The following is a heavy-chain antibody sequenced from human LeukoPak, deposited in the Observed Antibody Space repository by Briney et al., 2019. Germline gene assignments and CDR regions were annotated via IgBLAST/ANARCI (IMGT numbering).Heavy chain of an antibody. CDR3: ARERTATVLFGY. Sequence: PGGSLRLSCAASGFTFSSYAMHWVRQAPGKGLEWVAVISYDGSNKYYADSVKGRFTISRDNSKNTLYLQMNSLRAEDTAVYYCARERTATVLFGYWGQGTLVTVSS. J-gene: IGHJ4*02. CDR1: GFTFSSYA. CDR2: ISYDGSNK. V-gene: IGHV3-30-3*01. D-gene: IGHD2-21*02.